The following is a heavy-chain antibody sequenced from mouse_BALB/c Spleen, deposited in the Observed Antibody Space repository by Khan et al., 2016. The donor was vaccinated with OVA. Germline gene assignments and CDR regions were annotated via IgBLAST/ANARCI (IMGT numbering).Heavy chain of an antibody. Sequence: EVQLQESGPGLVKPSQSLSLTCTVTGYSITSNYAWNWIRQLPGNKLEWMGYISNSGSTSYNPSPKSRISITRDTSKNQFFLQLNSVTTEDAATYYCARGNYYGYAMDYWGQGTSVTVSS. J-gene: IGHJ4*01. CDR2: ISNSGST. CDR3: ARGNYYGYAMDY. V-gene: IGHV3-2*02. D-gene: IGHD1-1*01. CDR1: GYSITSNYA.